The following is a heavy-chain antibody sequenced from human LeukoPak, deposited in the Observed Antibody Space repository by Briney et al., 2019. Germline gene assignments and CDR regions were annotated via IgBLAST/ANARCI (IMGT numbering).Heavy chain of an antibody. CDR3: ARHWPPYYGAIDSGFDP. Sequence: SETLSLTCAVYGGSFSGYYWSWIRQPPGKGLEWIGYIYYSGSTNYNPSLKSRVTISVDTSKNQFSLKLSSVTAADTAVYYCARHWPPYYGAIDSGFDPWGQGTLVTVSS. CDR2: IYYSGST. J-gene: IGHJ5*02. D-gene: IGHD3-3*01. CDR1: GGSFSGYY. V-gene: IGHV4-59*08.